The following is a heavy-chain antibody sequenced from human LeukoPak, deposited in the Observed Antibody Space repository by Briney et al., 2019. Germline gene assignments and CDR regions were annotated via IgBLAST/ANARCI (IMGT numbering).Heavy chain of an antibody. V-gene: IGHV4-4*07. CDR2: VYTSGST. CDR3: AREGTTAPNWFDP. CDR1: GGSVSSYY. Sequence: SETLSLTCTVSGGSVSSYYWSWIRQPAGKGLEWIGRVYTSGSTNYNPSLKSRVTMSVDTSKNQFSLKLSSVTAADTAVYYCAREGTTAPNWFDPWGQGTLVTVSS. J-gene: IGHJ5*02. D-gene: IGHD2/OR15-2a*01.